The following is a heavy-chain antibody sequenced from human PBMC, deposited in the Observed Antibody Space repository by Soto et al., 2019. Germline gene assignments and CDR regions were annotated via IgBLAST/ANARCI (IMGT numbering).Heavy chain of an antibody. D-gene: IGHD3-16*01. CDR1: GGSIGSSSFY. CDR3: ARHNGPLYVGYYYDMDV. V-gene: IGHV4-39*01. Sequence: PSETLSLTCTVSGGSIGSSSFYWGWIRQPPGKGLEWIGSIYYSGSTYYIPSLKSRVTISVDTSKNQFSLKLSSVTAADTAVYYCARHNGPLYVGYYYDMDVWGQGTTVTVSS. J-gene: IGHJ6*02. CDR2: IYYSGST.